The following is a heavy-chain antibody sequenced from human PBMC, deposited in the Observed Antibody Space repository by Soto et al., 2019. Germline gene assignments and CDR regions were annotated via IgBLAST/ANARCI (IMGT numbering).Heavy chain of an antibody. CDR3: PKDITILVAWFGT. Sequence: PRGSLRLYCEVSGVTFSSSGMNWVRQAPDKGLDWVSAISGSGGSTYYADSVKGRFTISRDNSKNTLYLQMNSLRAEAPAVYFCPKDITILVAWFGTRGQVPLGAACS. J-gene: IGHJ5*02. CDR1: GVTFSSSG. V-gene: IGHV3-23*01. CDR2: ISGSGGST. D-gene: IGHD3-3*01.